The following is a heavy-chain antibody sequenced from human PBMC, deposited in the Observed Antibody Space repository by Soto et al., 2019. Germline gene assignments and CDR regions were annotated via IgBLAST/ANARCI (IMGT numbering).Heavy chain of an antibody. D-gene: IGHD1-7*01. CDR3: ASQGWNYEYNWFDP. CDR1: GGSIISSSYY. Sequence: SETLSLTCTVSGGSIISSSYYWVLIRQPPGKGLEWIGSIYYSGSTYYNPSLKSRVTISVDTSKNQFSLKLSSVTAADTAVYYWASQGWNYEYNWFDPWGQGTLVTVAS. CDR2: IYYSGST. V-gene: IGHV4-39*01. J-gene: IGHJ5*02.